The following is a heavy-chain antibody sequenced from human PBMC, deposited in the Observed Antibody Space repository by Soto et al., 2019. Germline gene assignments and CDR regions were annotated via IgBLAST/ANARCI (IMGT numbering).Heavy chain of an antibody. CDR1: GGSISSYY. J-gene: IGHJ6*02. D-gene: IGHD3-9*01. V-gene: IGHV4-59*01. CDR2: IYYSGST. CDR3: ARQNYDILTGSSGFGMDV. Sequence: QVQLQESGPGLVKPSETLSLTCTVSGGSISSYYWSWIRQPPGKGLEWIGYIYYSGSTNYNPSLESRVTISVDTSKNQFSLKLSSVTAADTAVYYCARQNYDILTGSSGFGMDVWGQGTTVTVSS.